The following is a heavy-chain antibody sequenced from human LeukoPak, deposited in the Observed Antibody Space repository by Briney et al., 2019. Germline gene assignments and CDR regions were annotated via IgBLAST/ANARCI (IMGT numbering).Heavy chain of an antibody. CDR2: IYHSGST. CDR1: GGSISSGGYY. CDR3: ARASPAEGYFDY. V-gene: IGHV4-30-2*01. Sequence: SQTLSLTCTVSGGSISSGGYYWSWIRQPPGKGLEWIGYIYHSGSTYYNPSLKSRVTISVDRSKNQFSLKLSSVTAADTAVYYCARASPAEGYFDYWGQGTLVTVSS. J-gene: IGHJ4*02.